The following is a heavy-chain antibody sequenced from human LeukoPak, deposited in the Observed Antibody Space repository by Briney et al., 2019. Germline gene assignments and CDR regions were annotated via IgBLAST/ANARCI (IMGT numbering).Heavy chain of an antibody. V-gene: IGHV1-2*02. CDR2: INPNSGGT. CDR3: ARLGDIVVVPAAMEV. J-gene: IGHJ4*02. D-gene: IGHD2-2*01. Sequence: ASVKVSCKASGYTFTGYYMHWVRQAPGQGLEWMGWINPNSGGTNYAQKFRGRVTMTRDTSISTAYMELSRLRSDDTAVYYCARLGDIVVVPAAMEVWGQGTLVTVSS. CDR1: GYTFTGYY.